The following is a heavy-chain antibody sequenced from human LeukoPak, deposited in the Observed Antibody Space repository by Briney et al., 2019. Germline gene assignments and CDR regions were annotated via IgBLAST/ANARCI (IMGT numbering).Heavy chain of an antibody. D-gene: IGHD4-17*01. Sequence: GGSLRLSCSASGFTFSSYSMIWLRQAPGKGLEWVSGISWNSGSIGYADSVKGRFTISRDNAKNSLYLQMNSLRAEDTALYYCAKDSYSGDYFDYWGQGTLVTVSS. V-gene: IGHV3-9*01. CDR3: AKDSYSGDYFDY. CDR1: GFTFSSYS. J-gene: IGHJ4*02. CDR2: ISWNSGSI.